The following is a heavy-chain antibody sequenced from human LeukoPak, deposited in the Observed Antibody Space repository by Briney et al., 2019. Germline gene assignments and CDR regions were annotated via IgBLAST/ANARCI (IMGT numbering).Heavy chain of an antibody. CDR3: TSPPYGDYL. CDR1: GFTFSGSA. Sequence: GGSLTLSCAASGFTFSGSAMHWVRQASGKGLEWVGRIRSKANSYATAYAASVKGMFTISRDDSNTPAYLQLNSLKTEDTAVYYCTSPPYGDYLWGQGTLVTVSS. D-gene: IGHD4-17*01. CDR2: IRSKANSYAT. J-gene: IGHJ4*02. V-gene: IGHV3-73*01.